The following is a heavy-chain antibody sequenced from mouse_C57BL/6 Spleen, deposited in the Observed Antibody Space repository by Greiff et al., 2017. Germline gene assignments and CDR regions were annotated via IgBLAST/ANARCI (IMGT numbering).Heavy chain of an antibody. CDR2: IYPGDGDT. V-gene: IGHV1-82*01. CDR1: GYAFSSSW. J-gene: IGHJ4*01. Sequence: VQLQQSGPELVKPGASVKISCTASGYAFSSSWMNWVKQRPGKGLEWIGRIYPGDGDTNYNGKFKGKATLTADKSSSTAYMQLSSLTSEDSAVYFCARVGGDYYAMDYWGQGTSVTVAS. CDR3: ARVGGDYYAMDY.